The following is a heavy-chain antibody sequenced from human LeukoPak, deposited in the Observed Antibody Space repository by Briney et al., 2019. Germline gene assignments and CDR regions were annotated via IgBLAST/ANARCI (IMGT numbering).Heavy chain of an antibody. J-gene: IGHJ4*02. D-gene: IGHD3-16*01. CDR2: IYSGGST. V-gene: IGHV3-53*01. CDR3: ARGPSFDDAFGDY. CDR1: GFTVSSNY. Sequence: GGSLRLSCAASGFTVSSNYMSWVRQAPGKGLEWVSVIYSGGSTYHADSVKGRFTISRDNSKNTLYLQMNSLRAEDTAVYYCARGPSFDDAFGDYWGQGTLVTVSS.